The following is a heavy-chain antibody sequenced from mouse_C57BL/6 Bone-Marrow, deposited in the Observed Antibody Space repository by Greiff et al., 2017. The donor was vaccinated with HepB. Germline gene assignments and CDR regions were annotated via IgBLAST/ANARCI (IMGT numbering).Heavy chain of an antibody. CDR1: GYTFTDYN. J-gene: IGHJ2*01. D-gene: IGHD3-1*01. V-gene: IGHV1-22*01. Sequence: VKLVESGPELVKPGASVKMSCKASGYTFTDYNMHWVKQSHGKSLEWIGYINPNNGGTSYNQKFKGKATLTVNKSSSTAYMELRSLTSEDSAVYYCARGGSCFGYWGQGTTLTVSS. CDR2: INPNNGGT. CDR3: ARGGSCFGY.